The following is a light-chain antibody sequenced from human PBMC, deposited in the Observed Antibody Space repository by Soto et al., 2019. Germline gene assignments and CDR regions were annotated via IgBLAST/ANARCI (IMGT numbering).Light chain of an antibody. V-gene: IGLV1-47*01. CDR1: SSNIGSNY. J-gene: IGLJ2*01. CDR2: RNN. CDR3: AAWDDSLYGV. Sequence: QSVLTQPPSASGTPGQRVTISRSGSSSNIGSNYVYWYQQLPGTAPKLLIYRNNQRPSGVPDRFSGSKSGTSASLAISGLRSEDEADYYYAAWDDSLYGVFGGGTKLTVL.